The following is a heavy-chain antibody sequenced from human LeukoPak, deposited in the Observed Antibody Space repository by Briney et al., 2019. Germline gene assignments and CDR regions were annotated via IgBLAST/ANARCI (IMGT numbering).Heavy chain of an antibody. Sequence: SETLSLTCAVYGGSFSGYYWSWIRQPPGKGLEWIGEINHSGSTNYNPSLKSRVTISVDTSKNQFSLKLSSVTAADTAVYYCARGTRYGCRCWGQGTLVTVSS. CDR2: INHSGST. V-gene: IGHV4-34*01. D-gene: IGHD4-23*01. CDR3: ARGTRYGCRC. CDR1: GGSFSGYY. J-gene: IGHJ4*02.